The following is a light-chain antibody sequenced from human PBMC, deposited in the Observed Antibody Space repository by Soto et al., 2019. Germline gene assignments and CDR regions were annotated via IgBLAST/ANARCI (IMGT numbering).Light chain of an antibody. CDR2: DAS. CDR1: QNINNY. V-gene: IGKV1-33*01. J-gene: IGKJ5*01. CDR3: QQYENLPT. Sequence: DIEMTQSPSSLSSSVGDRVTITCQSSQNINNYLNWYQQKPGRAPKLLIYDASNLEAGVPSRLRGSGSGTDFTFTISRMQPEDIATYYCQQYENLPTFGQGTRLYIK.